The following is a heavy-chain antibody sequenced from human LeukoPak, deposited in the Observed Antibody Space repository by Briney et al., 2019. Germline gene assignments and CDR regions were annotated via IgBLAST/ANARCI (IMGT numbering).Heavy chain of an antibody. Sequence: GGSLRLSCAASGFTVSSNYMSWVRQAPGKGLEWVSAISGSGGSTYYADSVKGRFTISRDNSKNTLYLQMNSLRAEDTAVYYCAKEGYYDYVWGSYWVDYWGQGTLVTVSS. V-gene: IGHV3-23*01. CDR1: GFTVSSNY. J-gene: IGHJ4*02. CDR2: ISGSGGST. CDR3: AKEGYYDYVWGSYWVDY. D-gene: IGHD3-16*01.